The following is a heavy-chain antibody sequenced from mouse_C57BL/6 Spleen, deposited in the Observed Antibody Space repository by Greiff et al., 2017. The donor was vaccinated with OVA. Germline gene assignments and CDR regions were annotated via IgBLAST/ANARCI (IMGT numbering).Heavy chain of an antibody. CDR1: GYTFTSYW. CDR2: IHPNSGST. CDR3: EREETGVFSY. V-gene: IGHV1-64*01. J-gene: IGHJ3*01. Sequence: QVQLQQPGAELVKPGASVKLSCKASGYTFTSYWMHWVKQRPGQGLEWIGMIHPNSGSTNYNEKFKSKATLTVDKSSSTAYMQLSSLTSEDSAVYYCEREETGVFSYWGHVTLVTVSA. D-gene: IGHD4-1*01.